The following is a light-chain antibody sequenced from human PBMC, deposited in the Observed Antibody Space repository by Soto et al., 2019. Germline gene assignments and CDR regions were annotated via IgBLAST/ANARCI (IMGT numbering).Light chain of an antibody. CDR1: QSVSDNY. J-gene: IGKJ1*01. Sequence: EVVLTQSPGTLSLSPGERATLSCRASQSVSDNYFAWYQQTLGQAPRLLLYRSSTRTTGVPERFSGSVSGTDFILTISRLEPEDFAVYYCQQFDNSPWKFGQGTTVEI. CDR2: RSS. CDR3: QQFDNSPWK. V-gene: IGKV3-20*01.